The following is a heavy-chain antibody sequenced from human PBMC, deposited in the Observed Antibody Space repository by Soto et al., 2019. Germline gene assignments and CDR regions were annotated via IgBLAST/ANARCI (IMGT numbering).Heavy chain of an antibody. J-gene: IGHJ4*02. CDR1: GFTFSSYS. Sequence: WGSLRLSCAASGFTFSSYSMNWVRQAPGKGLEWVSSISSSSSYIYYADSVKGRFTISRDNAKNSLYLQMNSLRAEDTAVYYCARSGSSPDEFDYWGQGTLVNVSS. CDR3: ARSGSSPDEFDY. V-gene: IGHV3-21*01. D-gene: IGHD6-13*01. CDR2: ISSSSSYI.